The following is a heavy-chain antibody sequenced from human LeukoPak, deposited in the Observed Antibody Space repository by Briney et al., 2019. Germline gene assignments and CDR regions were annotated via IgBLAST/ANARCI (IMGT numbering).Heavy chain of an antibody. Sequence: GGSLRLSCAASGFTFSSYWMSWVRQAPGKGLEWVANIKQDGSEKYYVDSVKGRFTISRDNAKNSLYLQMNSLRAEDTAVYYCARDGGYSSGWLQYYFDYWGQGTLVTVSS. J-gene: IGHJ4*02. D-gene: IGHD6-19*01. CDR2: IKQDGSEK. V-gene: IGHV3-7*01. CDR1: GFTFSSYW. CDR3: ARDGGYSSGWLQYYFDY.